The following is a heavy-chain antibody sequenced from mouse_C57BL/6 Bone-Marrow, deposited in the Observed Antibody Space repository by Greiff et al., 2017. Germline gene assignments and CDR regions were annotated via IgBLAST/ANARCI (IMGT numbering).Heavy chain of an antibody. J-gene: IGHJ4*01. CDR1: GYTFTSYW. D-gene: IGHD3-2*02. Sequence: QVQLQQSGAELATPGASVKLSCKASGYTFTSYWMHWVKQRPGQGLEWIGYINPSSGYTKYNQQFKDKATVTADKSSSTAYMQLSSLTYADYEGYYCHSSGWYAMDYWGQGTSVTVSS. CDR2: INPSSGYT. CDR3: HSSGWYAMDY. V-gene: IGHV1-7*01.